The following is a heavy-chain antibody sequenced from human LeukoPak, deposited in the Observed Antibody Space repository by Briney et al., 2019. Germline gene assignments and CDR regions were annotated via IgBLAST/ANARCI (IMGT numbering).Heavy chain of an antibody. J-gene: IGHJ4*02. CDR3: AKDYYYGSGSEITRGGFDY. CDR2: IRFDGTNQ. D-gene: IGHD3-10*01. Sequence: GGSLRLSCAASGFIFSNYGMHWVRQAPGKGLEWVDFIRFDGTNQFYADSVKGRFTISRDNSQNTVSLQMNSLRAEDTAVYYCAKDYYYGSGSEITRGGFDYWGQGTLVTVSS. CDR1: GFIFSNYG. V-gene: IGHV3-30*02.